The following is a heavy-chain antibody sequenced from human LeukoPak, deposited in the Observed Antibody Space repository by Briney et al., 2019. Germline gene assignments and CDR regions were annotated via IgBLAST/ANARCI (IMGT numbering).Heavy chain of an antibody. D-gene: IGHD3-22*01. CDR3: ANIGGYYYDSSGYYQDY. V-gene: IGHV3-30*18. CDR1: GFTFSSYG. Sequence: PGGSLRLSCAASGFTFSSYGIHWVRQAPGKGLEWVAVISYDGSNKYYADSVKGRFTISRDNSKNTLYLQMNSLRAEDTAVYYCANIGGYYYDSSGYYQDYWGQGTLVTVSS. J-gene: IGHJ4*02. CDR2: ISYDGSNK.